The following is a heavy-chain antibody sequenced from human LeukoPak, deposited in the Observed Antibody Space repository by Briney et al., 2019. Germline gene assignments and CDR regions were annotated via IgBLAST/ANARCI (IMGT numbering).Heavy chain of an antibody. CDR2: IHTYNGHT. Sequence: ASVKVSCKASGYTFTGYYMHWVRQAPGQGLEWMGWIHTYNGHTNCAQKLQGRVTMTTDTSTSTAYMELRSLRSDDTAVYYCARDQYYDSKGWFDPWGQGTLVTVSS. V-gene: IGHV1-18*04. D-gene: IGHD3-22*01. J-gene: IGHJ5*02. CDR3: ARDQYYDSKGWFDP. CDR1: GYTFTGYY.